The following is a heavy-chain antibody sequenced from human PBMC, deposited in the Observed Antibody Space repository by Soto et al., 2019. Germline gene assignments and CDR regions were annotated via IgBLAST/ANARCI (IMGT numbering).Heavy chain of an antibody. D-gene: IGHD6-13*01. CDR2: IYYSGST. V-gene: IGHV4-39*01. CDR1: GGSISSSSHY. CDR3: ARSSSSLGGYYFDY. J-gene: IGHJ4*02. Sequence: SETLSLTCTVSGGSISSSSHYWGWIRQPPGKGLEWIGSIYYSGSTYYNPSLKSRVTISVDTSKNQFSLKLSSVTAADTAVYYCARSSSSLGGYYFDYWGQGTLVT.